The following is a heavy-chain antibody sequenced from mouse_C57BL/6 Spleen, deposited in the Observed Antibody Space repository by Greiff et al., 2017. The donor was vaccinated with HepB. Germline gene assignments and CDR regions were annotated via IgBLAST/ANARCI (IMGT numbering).Heavy chain of an antibody. CDR1: GFNIKDYY. V-gene: IGHV14-1*01. CDR2: IDPEDGDT. J-gene: IGHJ2*01. CDR3: TTYNYGSSFFDY. Sequence: EVQLQQSGAELVRPGASVKLSCTASGFNIKDYYMHWVKQRPEQGLEWIGRIDPEDGDTEYAPKFQGKATMTADTSSNTAYLQLSSLTSEDTAVYYCTTYNYGSSFFDYWAQGTTLTVSS. D-gene: IGHD1-1*01.